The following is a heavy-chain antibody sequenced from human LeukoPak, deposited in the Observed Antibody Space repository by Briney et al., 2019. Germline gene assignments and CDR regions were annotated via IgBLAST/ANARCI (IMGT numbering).Heavy chain of an antibody. V-gene: IGHV1-8*03. Sequence: ASVNVSFKASGYTSTKYNINWVWKPNAPGLERMGLMNLNSGNKGYAQKFQGRVTITRNPSISTAYMELSSLRSDDTAVYYCARGRYDFWSASSVGPYYFYYYMDVWGKGTTVTVSS. CDR3: ARGRYDFWSASSVGPYYFYYYMDV. J-gene: IGHJ6*03. CDR1: GYTSTKYN. CDR2: MNLNSGNK. D-gene: IGHD3-3*01.